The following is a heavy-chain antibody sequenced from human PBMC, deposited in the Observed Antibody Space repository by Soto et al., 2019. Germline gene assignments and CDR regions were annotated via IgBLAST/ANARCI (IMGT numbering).Heavy chain of an antibody. J-gene: IGHJ4*02. Sequence: HPGGSLRLSCAASGFTLSSFWIHWVRQASGKGLVWVSRINGDGSTTNYADSLKGRFTISRDNAKNTVFLQVNSLRAEDTAVYYCARGQSGSYSFDYWGQGTLVTVSS. CDR3: ARGQSGSYSFDY. D-gene: IGHD3-10*01. V-gene: IGHV3-74*01. CDR1: GFTLSSFW. CDR2: INGDGSTT.